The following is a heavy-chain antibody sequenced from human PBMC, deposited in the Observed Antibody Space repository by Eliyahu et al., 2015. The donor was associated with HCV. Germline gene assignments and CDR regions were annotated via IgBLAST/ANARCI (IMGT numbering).Heavy chain of an antibody. CDR2: IYYSGST. D-gene: IGHD2-2*01. CDR3: ATEGCRSTSCYPHYYYYGMDV. V-gene: IGHV4-31*02. Sequence: LEWIGYIYYSGSTYYNPSLKSRVTISVDTSKNQFSLKLSSVTAADTAVYYCATEGCRSTSCYPHYYYYGMDVWGQGTTVTVSS. J-gene: IGHJ6*02.